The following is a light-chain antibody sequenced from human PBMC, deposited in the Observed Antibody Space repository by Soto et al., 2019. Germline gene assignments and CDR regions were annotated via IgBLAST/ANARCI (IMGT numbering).Light chain of an antibody. J-gene: IGLJ1*01. Sequence: QSALTQPRSVSGSPGQSVTISCTGTSSDVGGYNYVSWYQQHPGKAPKLMIYDVSKRPSGVPDRFSGSKSGNTASLTISWLQAEDDADYYCCSYAGSYVFGTGTKVTVL. CDR2: DVS. V-gene: IGLV2-11*01. CDR3: CSYAGSYV. CDR1: SSDVGGYNY.